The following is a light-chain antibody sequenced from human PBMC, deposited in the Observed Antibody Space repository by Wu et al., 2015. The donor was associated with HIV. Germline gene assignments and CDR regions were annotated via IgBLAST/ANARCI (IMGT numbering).Light chain of an antibody. CDR3: QQYESYPG. Sequence: DIQMTQSPSTLSASVGDRVTITCRASHSISSWLAWYQQKPGKAPKLLIYKASSLKSGVPSRFSGSGSGTEFTLTITSLQPDDFATYYCQQYESYPGFGQGTKVDLK. J-gene: IGKJ1*01. CDR2: KAS. CDR1: HSISSW. V-gene: IGKV1-5*03.